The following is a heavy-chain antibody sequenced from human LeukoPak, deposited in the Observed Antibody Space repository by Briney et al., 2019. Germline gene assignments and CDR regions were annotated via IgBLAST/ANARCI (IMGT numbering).Heavy chain of an antibody. CDR3: ARLIALAPAGVY. J-gene: IGHJ4*02. Sequence: SQTLSLTCTVSGDSISSDNYYWSWIRQHPGKGLEWIGYIHYSGSTYYNPSLTSRVTISVDTSKNQFSLRLNSVTAADTAMYYCARLIALAPAGVYWGQGILVTVSS. CDR1: GDSISSDNYY. D-gene: IGHD6-19*01. CDR2: IHYSGST. V-gene: IGHV4-30-4*08.